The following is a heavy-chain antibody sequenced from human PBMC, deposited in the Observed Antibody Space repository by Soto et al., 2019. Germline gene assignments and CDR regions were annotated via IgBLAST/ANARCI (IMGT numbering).Heavy chain of an antibody. D-gene: IGHD3-22*01. J-gene: IGHJ4*02. CDR2: IYYSGST. CDR3: ARRYFYDSGAYYYYFDY. CDR1: GGSISSSSYY. V-gene: IGHV4-39*01. Sequence: PSETLSLTCTFSGGSISSSSYYWGWIRQPPEKGLEWIGSIYYSGSTNYNPSLKSRVTISVDTSKNQFSLKLSSVTAADTAVYYCARRYFYDSGAYYYYFDYWGQGTLVTVSS.